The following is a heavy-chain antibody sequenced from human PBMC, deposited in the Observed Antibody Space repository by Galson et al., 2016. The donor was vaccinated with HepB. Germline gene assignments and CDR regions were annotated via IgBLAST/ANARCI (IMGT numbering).Heavy chain of an antibody. CDR3: ARDLTGADY. D-gene: IGHD7-27*01. Sequence: SLRLSCAASGFTFSSYWMHWVRQAPGKGLVWVSRINSDGSSTTYADSVKGRFTISRDSARNSLYLQMNSLRDEDTAIYYCARDLTGADYWGQGTLVTVSS. V-gene: IGHV3-74*01. CDR1: GFTFSSYW. CDR2: INSDGSST. J-gene: IGHJ4*02.